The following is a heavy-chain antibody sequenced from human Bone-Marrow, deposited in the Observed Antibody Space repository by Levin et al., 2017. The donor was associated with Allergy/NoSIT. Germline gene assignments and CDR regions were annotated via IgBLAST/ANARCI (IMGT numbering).Heavy chain of an antibody. CDR1: GFTFSSYG. D-gene: IGHD3-10*01. Sequence: GGSLRLSCAASGFTFSSYGMHWVRQAPGKGLEWVALIWSDGSTKYFADSLKGRVTISRDNSKNTLYLQVNSLRVEDTAVYYCARDTAGYYYGLDVWGQGTRSPSP. V-gene: IGHV3-33*01. CDR2: IWSDGSTK. J-gene: IGHJ6*02. CDR3: ARDTAGYYYGLDV.